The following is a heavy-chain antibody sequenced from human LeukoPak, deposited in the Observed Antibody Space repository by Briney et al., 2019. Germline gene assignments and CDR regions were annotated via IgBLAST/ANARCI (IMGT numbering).Heavy chain of an antibody. CDR3: ARGRRLDSSGWTYYYYYGMDV. J-gene: IGHJ6*02. V-gene: IGHV4-34*01. CDR1: GGSFSGYY. CDR2: INHSGST. D-gene: IGHD6-19*01. Sequence: SETLSLTCAVYGGSFSGYYWSWLRQPPGKGLEWIGEINHSGSTNYNPSLKSRVTISVDTSKNQFSLKLSSVTAADTAVYYCARGRRLDSSGWTYYYYYGMDVWGQGTTVTVSS.